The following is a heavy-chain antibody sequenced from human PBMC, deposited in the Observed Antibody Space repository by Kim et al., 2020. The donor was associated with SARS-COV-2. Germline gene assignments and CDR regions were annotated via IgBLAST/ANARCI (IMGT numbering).Heavy chain of an antibody. CDR3: ARDNVVLDY. CDR2: GSDK. J-gene: IGHJ4*02. V-gene: IGHV3-7*01. Sequence: GSDKYYVDSVKGRFTISRDNAKTSLYLQMNSLRAEDTAVYYCARDNVVLDYWGQGTLLTVSS. D-gene: IGHD2-15*01.